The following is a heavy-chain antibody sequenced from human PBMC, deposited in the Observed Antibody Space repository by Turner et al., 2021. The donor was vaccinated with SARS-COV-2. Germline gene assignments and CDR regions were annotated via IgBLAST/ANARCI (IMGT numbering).Heavy chain of an antibody. Sequence: QITLKESGPTLVKPTQTLTLTCNFAGFSLSTSGVGVGWIRQPPGKALEWLQLIYWDDDKRYSPSLKSRLTITKDTSKNQLVLTITNMDPVDTATYYCARHIVVAIFDYWGQGTLVTVSS. D-gene: IGHD2-21*01. J-gene: IGHJ4*02. CDR2: IYWDDDK. CDR3: ARHIVVAIFDY. CDR1: GFSLSTSGVG. V-gene: IGHV2-5*02.